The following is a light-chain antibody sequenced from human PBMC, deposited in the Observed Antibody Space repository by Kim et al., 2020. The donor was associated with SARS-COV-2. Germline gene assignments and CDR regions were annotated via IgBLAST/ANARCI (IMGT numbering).Light chain of an antibody. Sequence: EIVLTQSPDTLSLSPGETATLSCRASQTLSSAFLAWYQQKPGQAPRLLIYAMSSRATDIPDRFSGSGSGTEFTLTISRLEPEDFAMYYCQVFETPRQYSLGQGTKLEF. V-gene: IGKV3-20*01. CDR1: QTLSSAF. CDR2: AMS. CDR3: QVFETPRQYS. J-gene: IGKJ2*01.